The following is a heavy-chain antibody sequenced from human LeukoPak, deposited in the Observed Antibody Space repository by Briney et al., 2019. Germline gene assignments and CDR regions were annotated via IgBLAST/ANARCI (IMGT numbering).Heavy chain of an antibody. Sequence: GASVKVSCKASGGTFSSYAISWVRQAAGQGLEWMGGIIPIFGTANYAQKFQGRVTITADESTSTAYMELSSLRSEDTAVYYCTREHRGGYYFDYWGQGTLVTVSS. D-gene: IGHD3-10*01. CDR2: IIPIFGTA. CDR3: TREHRGGYYFDY. V-gene: IGHV1-69*01. J-gene: IGHJ4*02. CDR1: GGTFSSYA.